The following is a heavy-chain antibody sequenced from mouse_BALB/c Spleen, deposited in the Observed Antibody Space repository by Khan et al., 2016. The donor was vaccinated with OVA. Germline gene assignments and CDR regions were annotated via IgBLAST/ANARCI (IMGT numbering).Heavy chain of an antibody. Sequence: QVQLQQPGAELVKPGASMKLSCKASGYTFTSYNIYWVKQRPGQGLEWIGGINPSNGYTNFNEKFKSKATLTVDTSSSTAYMQLSGLTSEDSAVCYCTRGGAWATRSSWVAYWGQGTLVTVSA. J-gene: IGHJ3*01. D-gene: IGHD3-1*01. CDR3: TRGGAWATRSSWVAY. CDR1: GYTFTSYN. V-gene: IGHV1S81*02. CDR2: INPSNGYT.